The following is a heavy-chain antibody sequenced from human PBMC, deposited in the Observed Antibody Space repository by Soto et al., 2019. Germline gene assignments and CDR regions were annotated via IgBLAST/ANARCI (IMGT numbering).Heavy chain of an antibody. Sequence: SETLSLTCTVSGGSISSYYWSWIRQPPGKGLEWIGYIYYGGSTNYNYNPSLKSRVTISVDTSRNQFSLKLSSVTAADTAVYYCARGFANLSLDFWGQGALVTVSS. CDR3: ARGFANLSLDF. V-gene: IGHV4-59*08. CDR2: IYYGGST. D-gene: IGHD1-7*01. J-gene: IGHJ4*02. CDR1: GGSISSYY.